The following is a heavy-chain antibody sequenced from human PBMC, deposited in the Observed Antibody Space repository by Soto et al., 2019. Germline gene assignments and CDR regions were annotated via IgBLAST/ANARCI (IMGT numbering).Heavy chain of an antibody. CDR3: ARQMPGDSWFDP. CDR2: IYYSGST. D-gene: IGHD2-2*01. Sequence: SETLSLTCTVSGGSISSYYWSWIRQPPGKGLEWIGYIYYSGSTNYNPSLKSRVTISVDTSKNQFSLKLSSVTAADTAVYYCARQMPGDSWFDPWGQGTPVTVSS. V-gene: IGHV4-59*01. J-gene: IGHJ5*02. CDR1: GGSISSYY.